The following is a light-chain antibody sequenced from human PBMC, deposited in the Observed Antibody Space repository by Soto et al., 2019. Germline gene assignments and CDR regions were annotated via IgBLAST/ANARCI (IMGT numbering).Light chain of an antibody. J-gene: IGKJ5*01. CDR1: QSVSSSY. V-gene: IGKV3-20*01. CDR3: QQHGTSPIT. Sequence: EIVLTQSLGTLSLSPGERDTLSCRASQSVSSSYLAWYQQNPGQAPRLLIYTASSRATGIPDRFSGSGSGTDFTLTISRLEPEEFAVYDCQQHGTSPITFGQGTRLEIK. CDR2: TAS.